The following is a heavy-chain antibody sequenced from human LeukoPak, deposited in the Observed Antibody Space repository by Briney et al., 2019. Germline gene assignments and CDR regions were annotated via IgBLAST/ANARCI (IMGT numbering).Heavy chain of an antibody. J-gene: IGHJ4*02. CDR1: GFTFSSYG. V-gene: IGHV3-30*02. CDR2: IRYDGSNK. Sequence: PGGSLRLSCAASGFTFSSYGMHWVRQAPGKGLEWVAFIRYDGSNKYYADSVKGRFSVSRDNSKNTLSLQMNSLRAEDTAVYYCAKVKGYCSRTSCPPTYSFDYWGQGTLVTVSS. CDR3: AKVKGYCSRTSCPPTYSFDY. D-gene: IGHD2-2*01.